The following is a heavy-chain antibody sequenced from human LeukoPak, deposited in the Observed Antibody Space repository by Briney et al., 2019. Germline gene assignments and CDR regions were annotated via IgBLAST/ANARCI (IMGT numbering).Heavy chain of an antibody. CDR1: GLTFSSYA. CDR3: AKTSSTSCYSCVFDY. V-gene: IGHV3-23*01. Sequence: GGSLRLSCAASGLTFSSYAMSWVRQAPGKGLEWVSVVSGSGDSAYYADSVKGRFTISRDNSKNTLYLQMNSLRAEDAAIYYCAKTSSTSCYSCVFDYWGQGTLVTVSS. D-gene: IGHD2-2*01. J-gene: IGHJ4*02. CDR2: VSGSGDSA.